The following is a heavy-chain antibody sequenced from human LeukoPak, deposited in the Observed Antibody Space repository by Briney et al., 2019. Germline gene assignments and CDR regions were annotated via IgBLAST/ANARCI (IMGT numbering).Heavy chain of an antibody. D-gene: IGHD3-10*01. CDR1: GFTFSSYW. CDR3: AKSGVRGGLITDSDF. V-gene: IGHV3-74*01. Sequence: PGGSLRLSCAASGFTFSSYWMHWVRQVPGKGLVWVARINPGGSSITYADSVKGRFIASTDNSKNTLYLQMDSLRAEDTAVYYCAKSGVRGGLITDSDFWGQGTLVTVSS. J-gene: IGHJ4*02. CDR2: INPGGSSI.